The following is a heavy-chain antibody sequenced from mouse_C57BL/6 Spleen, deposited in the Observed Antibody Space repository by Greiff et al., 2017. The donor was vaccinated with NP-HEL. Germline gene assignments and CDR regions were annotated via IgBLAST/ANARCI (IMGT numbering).Heavy chain of an antibody. CDR2: IYPGDGDT. CDR1: GYAFSSSW. V-gene: IGHV1-82*01. CDR3: ARPLTGSYYYAMDY. J-gene: IGHJ4*01. Sequence: VQLQQSGPELVKPGASVKISCKASGYAFSSSWMNWVKQRPGKGLEWIGRIYPGDGDTNYNGKFKGKATLTADKSSSTAYMQLSSLTSEDSAVYFCARPLTGSYYYAMDYWGQGTSVTVSS. D-gene: IGHD4-1*01.